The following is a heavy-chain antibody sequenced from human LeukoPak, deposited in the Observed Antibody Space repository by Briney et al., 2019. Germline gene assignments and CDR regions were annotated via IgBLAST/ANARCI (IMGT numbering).Heavy chain of an antibody. J-gene: IGHJ5*02. D-gene: IGHD3-22*01. CDR1: GFTFRTYR. CDR3: AREGSYYYDGSGYYNWFDP. Sequence: GGSLRLSCEASGFTFRTYRMNWVRQAPGKGLEWVSYISPGSTTIYYADSVKGRFTISRDNAKNSLYLQMNSLRAEDTAVYYCAREGSYYYDGSGYYNWFDPWGQGTLVTVSS. CDR2: ISPGSTTI. V-gene: IGHV3-48*04.